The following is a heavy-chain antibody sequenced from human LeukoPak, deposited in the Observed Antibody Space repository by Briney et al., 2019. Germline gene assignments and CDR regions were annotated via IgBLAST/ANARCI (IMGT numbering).Heavy chain of an antibody. Sequence: ASVKVSCKASGGTFSSYTISWVRQAPGQGLEWMGWISAYNGNTNYAQKLQGRVTMTTDTSTSTAYMELRSLRSDDTAVYYCARDPYPDAFDIWGQGTMVTVSS. J-gene: IGHJ3*02. CDR3: ARDPYPDAFDI. CDR2: ISAYNGNT. CDR1: GGTFSSYT. V-gene: IGHV1-18*01.